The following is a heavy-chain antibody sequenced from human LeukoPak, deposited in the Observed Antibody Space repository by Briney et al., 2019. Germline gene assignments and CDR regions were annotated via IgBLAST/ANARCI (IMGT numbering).Heavy chain of an antibody. J-gene: IGHJ6*03. CDR2: IGSKANSYAT. V-gene: IGHV3-73*01. CDR3: TSGDFWSGYRQHYYYYYMDV. D-gene: IGHD3-3*01. Sequence: GGSLRLSCAASGFTFSGSAMHWVRQASGKGLEWVGRIGSKANSYATAYAASVKGRFTISRDDSKNTAYLQMNSLKTEDTAVYYCTSGDFWSGYRQHYYYYYMDVWGKGTTVTVSS. CDR1: GFTFSGSA.